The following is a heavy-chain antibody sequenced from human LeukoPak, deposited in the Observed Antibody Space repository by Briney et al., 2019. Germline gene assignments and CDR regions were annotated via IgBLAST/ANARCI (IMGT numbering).Heavy chain of an antibody. Sequence: PGGSLRLSCAASGFTFSSYWMSWVRQVPGKGLEWVSYISSSGSTIYYADSVKGRFTISRDNAKNSLYLQMNSLRAEDTAVYYRARGVRGVIDYWGQGTLVTVSS. J-gene: IGHJ4*02. CDR1: GFTFSSYW. CDR3: ARGVRGVIDY. CDR2: ISSSGSTI. V-gene: IGHV3-48*04. D-gene: IGHD3-10*01.